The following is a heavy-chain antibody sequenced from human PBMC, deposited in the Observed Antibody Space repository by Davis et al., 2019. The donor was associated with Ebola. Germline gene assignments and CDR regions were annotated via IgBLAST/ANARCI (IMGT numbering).Heavy chain of an antibody. CDR3: ARDRGTYYDFWSGEPFDP. V-gene: IGHV3-48*02. D-gene: IGHD3-3*01. CDR1: RFSLSAYT. Sequence: PGGSLRPSCPASRFSLSAYTMNCVRQAPGTGLEWVSSISSRSSTMHYADSVKGRFTISRDNAKNSLYLQMNSLGDEYTAVYYCARDRGTYYDFWSGEPFDPWGQGTLVTVSS. CDR2: ISSRSSTM. J-gene: IGHJ5*02.